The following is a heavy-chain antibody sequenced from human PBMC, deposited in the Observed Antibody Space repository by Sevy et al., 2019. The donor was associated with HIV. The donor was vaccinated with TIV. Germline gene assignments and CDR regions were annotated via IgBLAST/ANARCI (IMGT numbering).Heavy chain of an antibody. V-gene: IGHV3-23*01. J-gene: IGHJ6*02. Sequence: GGSLRLSCAASGFTFSSYAMSWVRQAPGKGLEWVSAISGSGGSTYYADSVKGRFTISRGNSKNTLYLQMNSLRAEDTAVYYCAAKQWGYYYGMDVWGQGTTVTVSS. CDR3: AAKQWGYYYGMDV. D-gene: IGHD6-19*01. CDR2: ISGSGGST. CDR1: GFTFSSYA.